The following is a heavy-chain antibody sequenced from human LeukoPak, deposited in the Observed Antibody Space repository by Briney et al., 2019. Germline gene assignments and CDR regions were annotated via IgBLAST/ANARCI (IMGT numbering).Heavy chain of an antibody. Sequence: ASVKVSCKASGYTFTGYHMHWVRQAPGQGLEWMGWINPNNGGTDYAQKFQGRVTMTRETSTSTVYMELSRLRSDDTAVYYCARGGYGDYGIDYWGQGTLVAVSS. CDR3: ARGGYGDYGIDY. CDR1: GYTFTGYH. D-gene: IGHD4-17*01. CDR2: INPNNGGT. V-gene: IGHV1-2*02. J-gene: IGHJ4*02.